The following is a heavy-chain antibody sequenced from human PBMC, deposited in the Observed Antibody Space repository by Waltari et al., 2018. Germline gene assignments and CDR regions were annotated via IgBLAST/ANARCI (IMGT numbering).Heavy chain of an antibody. Sequence: EVQLLESGGGLVQPGGSLRLSCAASGFTFSSYAMSWVRQAPGKGLECVSVISGSGGSTSYADSVKGRFTISRDNSKNTLYLQMNSLRAEDTAVYYCAKGTYFLTIFGVTITDLWGQGTLVTVSS. CDR3: AKGTYFLTIFGVTITDL. J-gene: IGHJ5*02. CDR2: ISGSGGST. CDR1: GFTFSSYA. D-gene: IGHD3-3*01. V-gene: IGHV3-23*01.